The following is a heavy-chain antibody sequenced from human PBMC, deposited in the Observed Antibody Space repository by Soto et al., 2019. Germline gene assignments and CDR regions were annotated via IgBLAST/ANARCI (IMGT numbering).Heavy chain of an antibody. J-gene: IGHJ4*02. CDR2: INPNSGNR. CDR1: EYTFTSYD. CDR3: ARGASPLIDY. Sequence: GASVKVSCKASEYTFTSYDINWVRQASGQGLEWMGWINPNSGNRGYAQKFQGRVTMTRDTSINTAYMELSSLTSDDTAVYYCARGASPLIDYWGQGTLVTVSS. D-gene: IGHD1-26*01. V-gene: IGHV1-8*01.